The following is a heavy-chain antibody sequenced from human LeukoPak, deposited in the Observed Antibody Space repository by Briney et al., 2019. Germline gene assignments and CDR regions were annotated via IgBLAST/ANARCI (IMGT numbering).Heavy chain of an antibody. D-gene: IGHD3-10*01. CDR2: IKTDGSIT. V-gene: IGHV3-74*01. J-gene: IGHJ4*02. Sequence: GGSLRLSCAASGFTFSSYWMHWVRQAPGKGLVWVSRIKTDGSITSYADSVKGRFTISRDNAKNTLYVQMNSLRAEDTAVYYCARGGGYYYGSGSYDYWGQGTLVTVSS. CDR3: ARGGGYYYGSGSYDY. CDR1: GFTFSSYW.